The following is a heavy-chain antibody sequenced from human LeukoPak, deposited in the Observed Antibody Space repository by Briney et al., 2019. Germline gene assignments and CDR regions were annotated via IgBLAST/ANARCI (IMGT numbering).Heavy chain of an antibody. CDR1: GYTFTSYG. V-gene: IGHV1-69*06. J-gene: IGHJ3*02. D-gene: IGHD3-3*01. CDR3: ARVLYYDFWSGYYNTPVGGSAFDI. Sequence: EASVKVSCKAAGYTFTSYGISWVRQDPGQGLEWMGGIIPIFGTANYAQKFQGRVTITAEKSTSTAYMELSSLRSEDTAVYYCARVLYYDFWSGYYNTPVGGSAFDIWGQGTLVTVSS. CDR2: IIPIFGTA.